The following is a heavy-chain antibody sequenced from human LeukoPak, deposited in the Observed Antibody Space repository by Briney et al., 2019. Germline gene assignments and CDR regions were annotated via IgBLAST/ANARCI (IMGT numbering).Heavy chain of an antibody. J-gene: IGHJ4*02. CDR3: ARTIAAAGDALGY. CDR1: GGSFSGYY. V-gene: IGHV4-59*01. CDR2: IYYSGST. Sequence: SETLSLTCAVYGGSFSGYYWSWIRQPPGKGLEWIGCIYYSGSTNYNPSLKSRVTISVDTSKNQFSLKLSSVTAADTAVYYCARTIAAAGDALGYWGQGTLVTVSS. D-gene: IGHD6-13*01.